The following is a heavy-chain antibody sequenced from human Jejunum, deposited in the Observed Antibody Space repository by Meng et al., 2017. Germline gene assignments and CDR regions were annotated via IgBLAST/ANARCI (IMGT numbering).Heavy chain of an antibody. J-gene: IGHJ6*02. CDR3: ARSYYYGSGNYAYYYYGMDV. V-gene: IGHV5-51*01. CDR1: GDIFDTYW. Sequence: GESLKISCQSSGDIFDTYWIGWVRQMPGKGLEWMGIIHFGDSETRYNPSFQGQVTISGDKSITTAYLQWTSLKPSDTAMYYCARSYYYGSGNYAYYYYGMDVWGQGTSVTVSS. CDR2: IHFGDSET. D-gene: IGHD3-10*01.